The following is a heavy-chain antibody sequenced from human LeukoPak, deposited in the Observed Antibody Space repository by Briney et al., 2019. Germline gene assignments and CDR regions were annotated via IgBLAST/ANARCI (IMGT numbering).Heavy chain of an antibody. CDR1: GYTFTSYA. Sequence: ASVKVSCKASGYTFTSYAMHWVRQAPGQRLERMGWINGGNGNTRYSQKLQGRVTITRDTSANTVYMELSSLRSGDTAVYYCARDDWNYKFTIHSYYYGMDVWGQGTTVTVSS. J-gene: IGHJ6*02. V-gene: IGHV1-3*01. CDR3: ARDDWNYKFTIHSYYYGMDV. D-gene: IGHD1-7*01. CDR2: INGGNGNT.